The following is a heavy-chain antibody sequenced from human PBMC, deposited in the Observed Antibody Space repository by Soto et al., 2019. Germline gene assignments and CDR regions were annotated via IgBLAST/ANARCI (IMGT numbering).Heavy chain of an antibody. Sequence: SETLSLTCTVSGGSISSYYWSWIRQPPGKGLEWIGYIYYSRSTNYNPSLKSRVTISVDTSKNQFSLKLSSVTAADTAVYYCARDPGPEIVVMMYTINWFDHWGQGTLVTVSS. D-gene: IGHD2-15*01. CDR1: GGSISSYY. V-gene: IGHV4-59*01. CDR2: IYYSRST. CDR3: ARDPGPEIVVMMYTINWFDH. J-gene: IGHJ5*02.